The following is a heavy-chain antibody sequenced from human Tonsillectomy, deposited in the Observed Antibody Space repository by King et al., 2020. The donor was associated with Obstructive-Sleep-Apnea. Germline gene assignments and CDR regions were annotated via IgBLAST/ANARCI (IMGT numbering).Heavy chain of an antibody. CDR3: ARDRLPGYSSYWFDP. Sequence: QLVQSGAEVKKPGASVKVSCKAFGYTFTSYYMHWVRQAPGQGLEWMVIINPSGGSTSYAQKFQGRVTLTRATPTSTVYMELSSLRSEDTAVYYCARDRLPGYSSYWFDPWGQGTLVTVSS. J-gene: IGHJ5*02. D-gene: IGHD6-19*01. V-gene: IGHV1-46*01. CDR2: INPSGGST. CDR1: GYTFTSYY.